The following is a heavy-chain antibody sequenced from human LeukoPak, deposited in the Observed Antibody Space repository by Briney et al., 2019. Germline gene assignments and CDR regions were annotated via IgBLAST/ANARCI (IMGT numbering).Heavy chain of an antibody. CDR3: ARGTRAVGGDYYYHMDV. J-gene: IGHJ6*02. CDR2: ISRTSSYI. CDR1: GFTFSSYS. Sequence: GGSLRLSCAASGFTFSSYSMNWVRQAPGKGLEWVSSISRTSSYIYHAESVKGRFTISRDNAKNSLYLQMNSLRAEDTAVYYCARGTRAVGGDYYYHMDVWGQGTTVTVFS. D-gene: IGHD2-21*01. V-gene: IGHV3-21*01.